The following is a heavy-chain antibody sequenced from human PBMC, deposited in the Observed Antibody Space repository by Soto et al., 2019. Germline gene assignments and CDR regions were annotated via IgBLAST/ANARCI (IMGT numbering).Heavy chain of an antibody. CDR1: GGFVSSSSYS. J-gene: IGHJ6*02. D-gene: IGHD2-2*03. V-gene: IGHV4-39*01. CDR3: ARLNGYCISTNCHGYYGMDV. Sequence: PSETLSLTCSVSGGFVSSSSYSWGWIRQSPGKGLEWIGTMYSSENTYYNPSLLSRVTISVDTSKNEFSLRQSSVTAADTAVYYCARLNGYCISTNCHGYYGMDVWGQGTTVTVSS. CDR2: MYSSENT.